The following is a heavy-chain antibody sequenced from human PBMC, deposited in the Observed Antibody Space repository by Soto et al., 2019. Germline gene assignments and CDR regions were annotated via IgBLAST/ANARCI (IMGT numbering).Heavy chain of an antibody. V-gene: IGHV1-3*01. D-gene: IGHD5-18*01. CDR2: INVGNGNT. J-gene: IGHJ5*02. Sequence: ASVKVSCKTPGYTFTRYNIHWVRQAPGQRLEWMGWINVGNGNTRYSQKFQGRLTITKDTSRNQVVLTMTNMDPVDTATYYCAHRGYFAEGHPNWFDPWGQGALVTVSS. CDR1: GYTFTRYN. CDR3: AHRGYFAEGHPNWFDP.